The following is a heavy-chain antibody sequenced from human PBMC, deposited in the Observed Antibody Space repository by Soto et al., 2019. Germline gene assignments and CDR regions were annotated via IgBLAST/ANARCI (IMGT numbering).Heavy chain of an antibody. D-gene: IGHD3-22*01. CDR2: IIPIFGTA. CDR1: GGTFSSYA. J-gene: IGHJ4*02. CDR3: ARDSHYYDSSGYPRPFDY. V-gene: IGHV1-69*01. Sequence: VPLVQSGAEVKKPGSSVKVSCKASGGTFSSYAISWVRQAPGQGLEWMGGIIPIFGTANYAQKFQGRVTITADESTSTAYMELSSLRSEDTAVYYCARDSHYYDSSGYPRPFDYWGQGTLVTVSS.